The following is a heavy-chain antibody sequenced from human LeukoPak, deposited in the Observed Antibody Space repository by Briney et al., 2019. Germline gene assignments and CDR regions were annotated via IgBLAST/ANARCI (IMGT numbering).Heavy chain of an antibody. J-gene: IGHJ4*02. D-gene: IGHD3-9*01. CDR1: GYPFSGSD. CDR2: VSHEGTSE. Sequence: GGSLRLSCAASGYPFSGSDIHWVRQAPGKGLEWVAFVSHEGTSEFYAQSVKGRFGISRDKSTSTTYMQMNGLRPADTAVYFCAKTKGYWHWFFDHWGQGTLDAVSS. CDR3: AKTKGYWHWFFDH. V-gene: IGHV3-30*18.